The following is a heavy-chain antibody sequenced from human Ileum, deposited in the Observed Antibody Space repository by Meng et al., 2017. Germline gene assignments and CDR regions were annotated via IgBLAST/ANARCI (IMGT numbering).Heavy chain of an antibody. D-gene: IGHD3-22*01. V-gene: IGHV4-4*02. J-gene: IGHJ4*02. CDR1: GTW. CDR3: ATSNDRDVYYLGY. Sequence: QVQLQESGPRLVKPSGTLSLTCAVSGTWWSWVRQPPGKGLEWIGEIFQSGRTNYNPSLKSRVTISIDKSKSQISLRLSAVTAADTAVYSCATSNDRDVYYLGYWGQGTLVTVSS. CDR2: IFQSGRT.